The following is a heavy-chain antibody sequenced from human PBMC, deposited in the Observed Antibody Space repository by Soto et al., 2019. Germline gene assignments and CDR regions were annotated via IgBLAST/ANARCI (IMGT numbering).Heavy chain of an antibody. CDR3: ARVNVYCSSTSCYGPPYIAAAGTHYYYGMDV. CDR1: GFTFSSYS. V-gene: IGHV3-21*01. J-gene: IGHJ6*02. Sequence: GGSLRLSCAASGFTFSSYSMNWVRQAPGKGLEWVSSFSSSSSYIYYADSVKGRFTISRDNAKNSLYLQMNSLRAEDTAVYYCARVNVYCSSTSCYGPPYIAAAGTHYYYGMDVWGQGT. CDR2: FSSSSSYI. D-gene: IGHD2-2*01.